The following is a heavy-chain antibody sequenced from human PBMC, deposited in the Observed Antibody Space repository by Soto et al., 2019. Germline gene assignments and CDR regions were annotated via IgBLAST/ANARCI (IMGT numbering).Heavy chain of an antibody. CDR2: IYYSGST. J-gene: IGHJ4*02. Sequence: QVQLQESGPGLVKPSQTLSLTCTVSGGSISSGGYYWSWIRQHPGKGLEWIGYIYYSGSTYYNPSLTIRVTVPVDTSKNQFSLKLSSVTAADTAVYYCAREGGIVGATAADYWGQGTLVTVSS. CDR1: GGSISSGGYY. V-gene: IGHV4-31*03. CDR3: AREGGIVGATAADY. D-gene: IGHD1-26*01.